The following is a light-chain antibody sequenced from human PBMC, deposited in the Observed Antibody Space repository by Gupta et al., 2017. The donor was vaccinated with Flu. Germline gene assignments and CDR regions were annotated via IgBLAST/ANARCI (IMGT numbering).Light chain of an antibody. CDR1: LGRVHSDGYTY. V-gene: IGKV2-30*02. CDR3: MQGAHWPWA. CDR2: QVS. Sequence: DVVMIPSPLSLPVTLGQPASIPCRPSLGRVHSDGYTYLHWFQQRPGQSPRRLIYQVSYRDSGVPDRSSGSGSGTDFTLTISRVEAEDVGVYYCMQGAHWPWAFGQGTKVEIK. J-gene: IGKJ1*01.